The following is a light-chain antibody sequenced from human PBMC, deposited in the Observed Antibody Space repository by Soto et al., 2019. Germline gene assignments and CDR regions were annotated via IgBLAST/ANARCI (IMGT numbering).Light chain of an antibody. V-gene: IGKV3-15*01. CDR3: QQYNDWPYT. CDR2: GKS. J-gene: IGKJ2*01. CDR1: QNVGIN. Sequence: EIVVTQSPATLSVSPGDRATLSCRASQNVGINLAWYQQKPGQAPRLLIYGKSTRATGIPARFSGIGSGTEFTLAISSLQSEDFALYYCQQYNDWPYTFGQGTKLEIK.